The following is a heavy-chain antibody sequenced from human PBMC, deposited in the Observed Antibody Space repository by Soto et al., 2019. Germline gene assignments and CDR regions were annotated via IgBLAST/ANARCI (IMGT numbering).Heavy chain of an antibody. Sequence: SETLSLTCAVYGGSFSGYYWSWIRQPPGKGLEWIGEINHSGSTNYNPSLKSRVTISVDTSKNQFSLKLSSVTAADTAVYYCARGVGIDVAAHGMDVWGQGTTVTVSS. D-gene: IGHD6-6*01. CDR1: GGSFSGYY. CDR2: INHSGST. V-gene: IGHV4-34*01. J-gene: IGHJ6*02. CDR3: ARGVGIDVAAHGMDV.